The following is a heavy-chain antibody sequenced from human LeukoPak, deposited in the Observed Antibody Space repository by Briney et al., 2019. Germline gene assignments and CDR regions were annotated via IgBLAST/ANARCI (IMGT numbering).Heavy chain of an antibody. J-gene: IGHJ4*02. V-gene: IGHV3-23*01. CDR3: AKGNTIFGVVIPLDY. CDR1: GFTFSSYA. Sequence: GGSLRLSCAASGFTFSSYAMSWVRQAPGKGLEWVSGISGSGGSTYYADSVKGRFTISRDNSKNTLYLQMNSLRAEDTAVYYCAKGNTIFGVVIPLDYWGQGTLSPSPQ. CDR2: ISGSGGST. D-gene: IGHD3-3*01.